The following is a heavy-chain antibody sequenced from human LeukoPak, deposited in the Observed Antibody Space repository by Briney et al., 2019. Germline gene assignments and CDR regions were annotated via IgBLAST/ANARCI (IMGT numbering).Heavy chain of an antibody. CDR2: IYHSGST. Sequence: SETLSLTCTVSGGSISSGGYYWSWIRQPPGKGLEWIGYIYHSGSTYYNPSLKSRVTISVDRSKNQFSLKLSSVTAADTAVYYCARDGSHYDFWSGYRPFDYWGQGTLVTVSS. V-gene: IGHV4-30-2*01. CDR3: ARDGSHYDFWSGYRPFDY. CDR1: GGSISSGGYY. D-gene: IGHD3-3*01. J-gene: IGHJ4*02.